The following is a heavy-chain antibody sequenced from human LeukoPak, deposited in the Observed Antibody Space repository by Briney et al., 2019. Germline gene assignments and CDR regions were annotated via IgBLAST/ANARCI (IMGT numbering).Heavy chain of an antibody. D-gene: IGHD3-3*01. CDR1: GFTFSSYA. J-gene: IGHJ4*02. CDR3: ARDLDYDFWSGMN. V-gene: IGHV3-21*01. Sequence: GGSLRLSCAASGFTFSSYAMSWVRQAPGKGLECVSSISSSSSYIYYADSVKGRFTISRDNAKNSLYLQMNSLRAEDTAVYYCARDLDYDFWSGMNWGQGTLVTVSS. CDR2: ISSSSSYI.